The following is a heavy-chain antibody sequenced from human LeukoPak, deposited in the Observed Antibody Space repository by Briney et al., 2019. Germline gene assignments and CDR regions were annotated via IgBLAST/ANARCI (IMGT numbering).Heavy chain of an antibody. Sequence: SETLSLTCSVSGGSITSGGYYWTWIRQHPGKGLEWIGYIYYSGSTFHNPSLKSRVSMSVDTSKNQFSLNLSSVTAADTAVYFCARGAEDVLTGDDDFHFDNWGQGSLVTVSS. D-gene: IGHD3-9*01. V-gene: IGHV4-31*03. J-gene: IGHJ4*02. CDR1: GGSITSGGYY. CDR2: IYYSGST. CDR3: ARGAEDVLTGDDDFHFDN.